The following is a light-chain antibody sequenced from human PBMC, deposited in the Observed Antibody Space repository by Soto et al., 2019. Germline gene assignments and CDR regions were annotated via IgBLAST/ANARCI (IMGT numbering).Light chain of an antibody. V-gene: IGLV1-51*01. J-gene: IGLJ3*02. CDR1: NSNIGNNY. CDR3: ETWNSSLSVVV. Sequence: QSVLTQPPSVSAAPGQKVTISCSGTNSNIGNNYVSWYQQFPGTVPKLLIHDNNQRPSGIPDRFSGSKSGTSATLGITGLQTGDEADYYCETWNSSLSVVVFGGGTKVTVL. CDR2: DNN.